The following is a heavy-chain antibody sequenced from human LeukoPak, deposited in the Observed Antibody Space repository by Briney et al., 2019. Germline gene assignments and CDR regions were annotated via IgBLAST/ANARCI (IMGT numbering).Heavy chain of an antibody. D-gene: IGHD3-16*01. V-gene: IGHV3-64D*06. Sequence: PGGSLRLSCSASGFTFSSHAMHWVRQAPEKGLEYVSSISPNGDVTYYADSVRGKFTISRDNSRNTLHLEVNSLSFEDTAVYYCVKGNVGGVPTGMDVWGQGTTVTVSS. CDR2: ISPNGDVT. J-gene: IGHJ6*02. CDR3: VKGNVGGVPTGMDV. CDR1: GFTFSSHA.